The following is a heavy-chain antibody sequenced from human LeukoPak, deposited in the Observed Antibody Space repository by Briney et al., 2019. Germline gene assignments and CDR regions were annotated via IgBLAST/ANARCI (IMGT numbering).Heavy chain of an antibody. CDR1: GYTFTGYY. J-gene: IGHJ5*02. V-gene: IGHV1-69*05. Sequence: GASVKVSCKASGYTFTGYYMHWVRQAPGQGLEWMGGIIPIFGTANYAQKFQGRVTITTDESTSTAYMELSSLRSDDTAVYYCASASSLSSGWYRGPGPWFDPWGQGTLVTVSS. CDR3: ASASSLSSGWYRGPGPWFDP. D-gene: IGHD6-19*01. CDR2: IIPIFGTA.